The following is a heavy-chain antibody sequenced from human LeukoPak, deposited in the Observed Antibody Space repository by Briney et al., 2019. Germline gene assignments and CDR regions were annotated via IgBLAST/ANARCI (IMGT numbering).Heavy chain of an antibody. Sequence: TGGSLRLSCAASGFTFSTYAMSWVRQAPGKGLEWVSSISASGGSTYYADSVKGRFTISRDNSKNTLYLQMNSLRAEDTAVYYCAKDTPRFSLSLMCSGSYWGQGTLVTVSS. CDR1: GFTFSTYA. CDR3: AKDTPRFSLSLMCSGSY. D-gene: IGHD2-15*01. CDR2: ISASGGST. V-gene: IGHV3-23*01. J-gene: IGHJ4*02.